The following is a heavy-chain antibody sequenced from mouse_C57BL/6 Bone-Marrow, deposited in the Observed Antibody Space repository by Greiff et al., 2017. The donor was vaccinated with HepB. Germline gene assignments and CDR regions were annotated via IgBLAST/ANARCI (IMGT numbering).Heavy chain of an antibody. J-gene: IGHJ3*01. CDR1: GYAFTNYL. V-gene: IGHV1-54*01. D-gene: IGHD2-4*01. Sequence: QVQLQQSGAELVRPGPSVKVSCKASGYAFTNYLIEWVKQRPGQGLEWIGVINPGSGGTNYNEKFKGKATLTADKSSSTAYMQLSSLTSEDSAVYFCARFFDYDGAWFAYWGQGTLVTVSA. CDR3: ARFFDYDGAWFAY. CDR2: INPGSGGT.